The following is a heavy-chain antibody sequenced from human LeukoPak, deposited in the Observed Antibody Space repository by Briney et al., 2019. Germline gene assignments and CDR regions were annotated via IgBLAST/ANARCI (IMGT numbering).Heavy chain of an antibody. J-gene: IGHJ4*02. Sequence: ASVKVSCKASGGTFSSYAISWVRQAPGQGLEWMGGIIPIFGTANYAQKFQGRVTITADESTSTAYMELSSLRSEDTAVYYCAVDTIFGVVTFFDYWGQGTLVTVSS. V-gene: IGHV1-69*13. CDR3: AVDTIFGVVTFFDY. CDR1: GGTFSSYA. D-gene: IGHD3-3*01. CDR2: IIPIFGTA.